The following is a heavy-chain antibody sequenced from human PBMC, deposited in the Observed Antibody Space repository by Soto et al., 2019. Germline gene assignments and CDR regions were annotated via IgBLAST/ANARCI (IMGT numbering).Heavy chain of an antibody. CDR2: ISYDGSNK. D-gene: IGHD4-17*01. Sequence: QVQLVESGGGVVQPGRSLRLSCAASGFTFSSYGMHWVRQAPGKGLEWVAVISYDGSNKYYADSVKGRFTISRDNSKNTLYVQVNSVRAKDTAVYYCAKSVVPGLLRCLFEYWGQGTLVTVSS. J-gene: IGHJ4*02. V-gene: IGHV3-30*18. CDR3: AKSVVPGLLRCLFEY. CDR1: GFTFSSYG.